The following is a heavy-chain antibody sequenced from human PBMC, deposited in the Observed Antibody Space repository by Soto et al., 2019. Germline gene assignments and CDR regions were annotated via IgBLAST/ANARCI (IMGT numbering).Heavy chain of an antibody. D-gene: IGHD2-15*01. Sequence: SETLSLTCAVSGGSISSGGYSWSWIRQPPGKGLEWIGYIYHSGSTCYNPSLKSRVTISIDTSKNQFSLKLSSVTAADTAVYYFASVLYCSGGSCSFDPWGQGTLVTVSS. V-gene: IGHV4-30-2*02. J-gene: IGHJ5*02. CDR1: GGSISSGGYS. CDR3: ASVLYCSGGSCSFDP. CDR2: IYHSGST.